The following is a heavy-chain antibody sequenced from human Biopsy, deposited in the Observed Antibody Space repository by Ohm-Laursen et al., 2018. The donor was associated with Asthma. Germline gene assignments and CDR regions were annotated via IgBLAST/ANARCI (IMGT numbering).Heavy chain of an antibody. CDR2: IIPIFGTT. CDR1: GGTFNYA. V-gene: IGHV1-69*13. J-gene: IGHJ4*02. D-gene: IGHD3-10*01. CDR3: ASETGHSYGSGSEYYFDY. Sequence: SVKVSCNPSGGTFNYAITWVRQAPGQGLEWMGGIIPIFGTTNYAQKFKGRVTITADESSSTAYMELSSLRSEDTAVYYCASETGHSYGSGSEYYFDYWGLGTLVTVSS.